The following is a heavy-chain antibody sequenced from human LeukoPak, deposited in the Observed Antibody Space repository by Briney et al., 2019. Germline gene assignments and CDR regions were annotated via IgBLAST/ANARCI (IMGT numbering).Heavy chain of an antibody. Sequence: ASVKVSCKASGYTLTGYYMHWVRQAPGQGLEWMGWINPNSGGTNYAQNFQGRVTMTRDTSISTAYMELSRLRSDDTAVYYCARPRAGAFDIWGQGTMVTVSS. CDR3: ARPRAGAFDI. CDR1: GYTLTGYY. J-gene: IGHJ3*02. V-gene: IGHV1-2*02. D-gene: IGHD6-13*01. CDR2: INPNSGGT.